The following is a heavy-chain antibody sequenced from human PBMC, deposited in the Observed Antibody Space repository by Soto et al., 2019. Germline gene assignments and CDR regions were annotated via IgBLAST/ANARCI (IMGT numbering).Heavy chain of an antibody. CDR1: GYTFTSYG. V-gene: IGHV1-18*01. CDR2: ISAYNGNT. CDR3: ARDRMWELYGTDRPPDDYYDSSGYHQGYGMDV. J-gene: IGHJ6*02. Sequence: GASVKVSCKASGYTFTSYGISWVRQAPGQGLEWMGWISAYNGNTNYAQKLQGRVTMTTDTSTSTAYMELRSLRSDDTAVYYCARDRMWELYGTDRPPDDYYDSSGYHQGYGMDVWGQGTTVTVSS. D-gene: IGHD3-22*01.